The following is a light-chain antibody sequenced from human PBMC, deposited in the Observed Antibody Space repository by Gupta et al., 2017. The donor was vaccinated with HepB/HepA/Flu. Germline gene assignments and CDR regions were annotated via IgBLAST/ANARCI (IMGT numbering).Light chain of an antibody. J-gene: IGLJ3*02. V-gene: IGLV5-45*02. Sequence: QAVLTQPSSLSASPGASARRPCPLRSGLNVGAFRIYWYQQKPGRPPQYRLKYKSDSDKHQGSGVPSRFSGSKDASAKAGIVLISGRQAEDEDDYYWMTGNRSAWVFGGGTKMTVL. CDR1: SGLNVGAFR. CDR3: MTGNRSAWV. CDR2: YKSDSDK.